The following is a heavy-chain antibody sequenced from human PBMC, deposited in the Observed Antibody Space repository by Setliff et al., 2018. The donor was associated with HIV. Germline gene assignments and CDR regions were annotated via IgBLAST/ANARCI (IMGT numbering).Heavy chain of an antibody. D-gene: IGHD4-17*01. Sequence: SETLSLTCSVSGGSISRSSYYWGWIRQPPGKGLEWVGSIHDSGSTYFHPSLKSRVTISADTSKRQFSLNLRSVTAADTAVYYCARDLSYGDPAFDVWGQGTMVTVSS. CDR3: ARDLSYGDPAFDV. V-gene: IGHV4-39*07. J-gene: IGHJ3*01. CDR1: GGSISRSSYY. CDR2: IHDSGST.